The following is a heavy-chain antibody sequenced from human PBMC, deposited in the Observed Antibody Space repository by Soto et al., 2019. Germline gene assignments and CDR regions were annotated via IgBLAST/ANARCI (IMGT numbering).Heavy chain of an antibody. J-gene: IGHJ5*01. Sequence: ASVKVSCKASGYTFTSYAMHWVRQAPGQRLEWMGWINAGNGNTKYSQKFQGRVTITRDTSASTAYMELSSLRSEDTAVYYCARDSQGAHSSGWYGFWGQGTLVTFSS. D-gene: IGHD6-19*01. V-gene: IGHV1-3*01. CDR3: ARDSQGAHSSGWYGF. CDR2: INAGNGNT. CDR1: GYTFTSYA.